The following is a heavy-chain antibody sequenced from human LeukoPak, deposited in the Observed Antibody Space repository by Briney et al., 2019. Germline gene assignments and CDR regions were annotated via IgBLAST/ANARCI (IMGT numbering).Heavy chain of an antibody. J-gene: IGHJ4*02. CDR2: INRVGRST. D-gene: IGHD5-12*01. CDR3: ASASGYDYLGFDY. V-gene: IGHV3-74*01. CDR1: GFTISSSW. Sequence: AGGSLRLSCAASGFTISSSWMEWVRQAPGKGRVWVSRINRVGRSTSYAASVKGRFIRSGDNANNTLYLQMNSLRAEDTPVYDCASASGYDYLGFDYWGQGNLVTVSS.